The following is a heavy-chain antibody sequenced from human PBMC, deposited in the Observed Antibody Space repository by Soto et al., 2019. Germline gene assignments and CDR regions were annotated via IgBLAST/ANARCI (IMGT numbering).Heavy chain of an antibody. CDR3: ARVKRLRPFDY. V-gene: IGHV4-34*01. Sequence: PSETLSLTCAVYGGSFSGYYWSWIRQPPGKGLEWIGEINHSGSTNYNPSLKSRVTISVDTPKNQFSLKLSSVTAADTAVYYCARVKRLRPFDYWGQGTLVTVSS. D-gene: IGHD6-25*01. J-gene: IGHJ4*02. CDR1: GGSFSGYY. CDR2: INHSGST.